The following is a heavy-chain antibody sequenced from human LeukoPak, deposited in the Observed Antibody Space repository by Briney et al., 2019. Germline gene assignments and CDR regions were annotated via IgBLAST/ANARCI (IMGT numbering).Heavy chain of an antibody. Sequence: GASVKVSCKASGGTFSSYAISWVRQAPGQGLEWMGIINPNGGSTSYAQKFQGRVTMTRDTSTSTVYMELSSLRSEDTAVYYCARDTTTETHHYYDSSGYPGYWGQGTLVTVSS. J-gene: IGHJ4*02. CDR2: INPNGGST. D-gene: IGHD3-22*01. CDR3: ARDTTTETHHYYDSSGYPGY. V-gene: IGHV1-46*01. CDR1: GGTFSSYA.